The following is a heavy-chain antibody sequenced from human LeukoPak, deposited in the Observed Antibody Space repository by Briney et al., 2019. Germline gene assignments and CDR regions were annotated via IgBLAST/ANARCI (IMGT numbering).Heavy chain of an antibody. Sequence: SETLSLTCTVSGGSISSYYWSWIRQPPGKGLEWIGYIYYSGSTNYNPSLKSRVTIPVDTSKNQFSLKLSSVTAADTAVYYCARDLSYYDSSGYYPGPDAFDIWGQGTMVTVSS. CDR1: GGSISSYY. J-gene: IGHJ3*02. D-gene: IGHD3-22*01. V-gene: IGHV4-59*01. CDR3: ARDLSYYDSSGYYPGPDAFDI. CDR2: IYYSGST.